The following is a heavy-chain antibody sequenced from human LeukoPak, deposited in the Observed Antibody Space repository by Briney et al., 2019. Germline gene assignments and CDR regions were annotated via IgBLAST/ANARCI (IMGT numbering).Heavy chain of an antibody. CDR3: ARKYSGTNPFDY. Sequence: GGSLRLSCAASGFTFSSYAMSWVRQAPGKGLEWVSGISGSGDNTYYADSVKGRFTISRDNSKNTLYLQMNSLRAEDTALYYCARKYSGTNPFDYWGQGTLVTVSS. D-gene: IGHD1-26*01. V-gene: IGHV3-23*01. J-gene: IGHJ4*02. CDR2: ISGSGDNT. CDR1: GFTFSSYA.